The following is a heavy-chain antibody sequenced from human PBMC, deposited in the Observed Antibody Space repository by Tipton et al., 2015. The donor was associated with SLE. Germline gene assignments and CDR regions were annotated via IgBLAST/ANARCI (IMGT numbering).Heavy chain of an antibody. V-gene: IGHV1-18*01. CDR3: ELGIVGYTTLDY. J-gene: IGHJ4*02. Sequence: QSGAEVKKPGASVTVSCKASGYTFISYGFSWVRQAPGQGLEWMGWISAHNGNTNYAQKLQGRVTMTTDTSTSTAYMELRSLRSDYTGGYYCELGIVGYTTLDYWRQGSLVSFST. D-gene: IGHD1-26*01. CDR2: ISAHNGNT. CDR1: GYTFISYG.